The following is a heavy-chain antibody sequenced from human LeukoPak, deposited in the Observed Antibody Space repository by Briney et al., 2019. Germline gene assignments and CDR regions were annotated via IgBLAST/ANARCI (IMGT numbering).Heavy chain of an antibody. V-gene: IGHV1-69*13. D-gene: IGHD3-10*01. J-gene: IGHJ3*02. CDR2: IIPIFGTA. CDR3: ARKDYGSGSYYNELPFDI. Sequence: SVKVSCKASGGTFSSYAISWVRQAPGQGLEWMGWIIPIFGTANYAQKFQGRVTITADESTSTAYMELSSLRSEDTAVYYCARKDYGSGSYYNELPFDIWGQGTMVTVSS. CDR1: GGTFSSYA.